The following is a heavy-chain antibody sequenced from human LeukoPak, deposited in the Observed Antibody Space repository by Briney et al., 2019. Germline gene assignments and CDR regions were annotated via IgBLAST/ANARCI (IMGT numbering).Heavy chain of an antibody. CDR1: GFTFSDYS. CDR2: IGISSGNT. V-gene: IGHV3-48*04. Sequence: PGGYLRRSCAASGFTFSDYSMNWVRQAPGKGLEWISYIGISSGNTKYADSVKGRFTISGDSAKNSVYLQMNSLRVEDTAVHYCARNFRYAFDNWGQGTLVTVS. D-gene: IGHD5-12*01. J-gene: IGHJ4*02. CDR3: ARNFRYAFDN.